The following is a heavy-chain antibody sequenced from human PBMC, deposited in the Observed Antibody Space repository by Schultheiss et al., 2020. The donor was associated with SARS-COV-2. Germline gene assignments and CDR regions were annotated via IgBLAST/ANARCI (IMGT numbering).Heavy chain of an antibody. V-gene: IGHV1-46*01. Sequence: ASVKVSCKASGYTFTSYYMHWVRQAPGQGLEWMGIINPSGGSTSYAQKFQGRVTMTRDTSTSTVYMELSSLRSEDTAVYYCANHGYNWRIDYWGQGTLVTVSS. J-gene: IGHJ4*02. CDR3: ANHGYNWRIDY. D-gene: IGHD5-24*01. CDR2: INPSGGST. CDR1: GYTFTSYY.